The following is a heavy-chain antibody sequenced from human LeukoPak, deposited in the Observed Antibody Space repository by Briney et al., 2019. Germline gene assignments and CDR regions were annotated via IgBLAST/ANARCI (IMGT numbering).Heavy chain of an antibody. V-gene: IGHV3-23*01. CDR2: ISGGGST. Sequence: GGSLRLSCAASVVSISSYAMSWVRQAPGKGPEWVSAISGGGSTSSADSVKGRFIISRDNSKNTLYLQMNNLRADDTATYHCAKGGYSSGSWFDPWGQGTLVTVSS. D-gene: IGHD6-19*01. CDR3: AKGGYSSGSWFDP. J-gene: IGHJ5*02. CDR1: VVSISSYA.